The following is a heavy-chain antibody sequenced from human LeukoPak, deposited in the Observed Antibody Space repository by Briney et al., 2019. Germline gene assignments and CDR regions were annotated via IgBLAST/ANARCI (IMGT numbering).Heavy chain of an antibody. J-gene: IGHJ4*02. D-gene: IGHD3-22*01. Sequence: PGGSLRLSCAASGFTFSSYAMSWVRQAPGKGLEWVSAISGSGGSTYYADSVKGRFTISRDNSKNTLYLQMNSLRAEDTAVYYCARDRRHDSSGYYRFDYWGQGTLVTVSS. V-gene: IGHV3-23*01. CDR1: GFTFSSYA. CDR2: ISGSGGST. CDR3: ARDRRHDSSGYYRFDY.